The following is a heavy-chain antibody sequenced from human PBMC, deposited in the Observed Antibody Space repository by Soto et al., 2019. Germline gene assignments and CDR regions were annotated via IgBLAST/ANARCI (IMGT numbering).Heavy chain of an antibody. Sequence: EVQLLESGGGLFQPGGSLRLSCAASGFTFRRYWMHWVRQAPGKGLVWVSRIHSDGSSTTYADSVKGRFTISGDNAKNTFFLQMTSLRAEDTVVYYCARVGYQDEVGYFDDCGPGTLVTGSS. D-gene: IGHD2-2*01. CDR1: GFTFRRYW. J-gene: IGHJ4*01. CDR3: ARVGYQDEVGYFDD. V-gene: IGHV3-74*01. CDR2: IHSDGSST.